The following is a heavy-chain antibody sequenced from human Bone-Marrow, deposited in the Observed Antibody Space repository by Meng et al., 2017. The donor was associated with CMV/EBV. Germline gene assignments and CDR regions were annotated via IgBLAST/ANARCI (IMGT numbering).Heavy chain of an antibody. V-gene: IGHV4-34*01. CDR1: GGSFSGYY. CDR3: ARGRYGSGYFGGLYYFDY. J-gene: IGHJ4*02. Sequence: SQTLSLTCAVYGGSFSGYYWSWIRQPPGKGLEWIGEINHSGSTNYNPSLKSRVTISVDTSKNQFSLKLSSVTAADTAVYYCARGRYGSGYFGGLYYFDYWAQGSLVTFPS. D-gene: IGHD3-10*01. CDR2: INHSGST.